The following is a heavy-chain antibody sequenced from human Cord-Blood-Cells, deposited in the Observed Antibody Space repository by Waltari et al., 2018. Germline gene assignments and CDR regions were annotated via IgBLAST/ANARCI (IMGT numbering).Heavy chain of an antibody. Sequence: QVQLQQWGAGLLKPSETLSLTCAVYGGSFSGYYWSWIRQPPGKGLEWIGEINHSGSTNHNPSLKSRVTISVDTSKNQFSLKLSSVTAADTAVYYCARPYSTSGSGSYYYFDYWGQGTLVTVSS. CDR3: ARPYSTSGSGSYYYFDY. J-gene: IGHJ4*02. V-gene: IGHV4-34*01. D-gene: IGHD3-10*01. CDR1: GGSFSGYY. CDR2: INHSGST.